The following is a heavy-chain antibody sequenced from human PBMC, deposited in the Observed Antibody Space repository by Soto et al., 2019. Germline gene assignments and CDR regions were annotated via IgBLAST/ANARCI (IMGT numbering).Heavy chain of an antibody. V-gene: IGHV3-23*01. CDR2: ISGSGGST. CDR1: GFTFSSYA. CDR3: AKDPSDYDFHYYFDY. J-gene: IGHJ4*02. Sequence: PGGSLRLSCAASGFTFSSYAMSWVRQAPGKGLEWVSAISGSGGSTYYADSVKGRFTISRDNSKNTLYLQMNSLRAEDTAVYYCAKDPSDYDFHYYFDYWGQGTLVTVSS. D-gene: IGHD5-12*01.